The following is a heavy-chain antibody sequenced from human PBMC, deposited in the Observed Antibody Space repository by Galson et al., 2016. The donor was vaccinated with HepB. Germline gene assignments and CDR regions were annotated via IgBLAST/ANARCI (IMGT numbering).Heavy chain of an antibody. Sequence: ETLSLPCSVSGVSISSFYWSWIRQPPGKRLEWIGYIFHSGRTDYNPSLKSRATMPLDTSKNQFSLNLTSVTAADTAVYYCARQGATFDIWGQGTMVTVSS. CDR2: IFHSGRT. D-gene: IGHD5-12*01. J-gene: IGHJ3*02. V-gene: IGHV4-59*08. CDR3: ARQGATFDI. CDR1: GVSISSFY.